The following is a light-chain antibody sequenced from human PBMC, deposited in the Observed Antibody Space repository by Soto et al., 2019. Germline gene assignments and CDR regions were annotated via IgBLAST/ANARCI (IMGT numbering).Light chain of an antibody. CDR1: QSLPRNY. CDR2: DAS. Sequence: EIVMTQSPATLSVFPGQTATLSCGASQSLPRNYLAWYQKRAGLATRLLIYDASKRATDVPDRFSSSGSGTDFPLTISRLAHEDLVVYYCQQYDKSRTFGPGTKVDI. J-gene: IGKJ1*01. V-gene: IGKV3D-20*01. CDR3: QQYDKSRT.